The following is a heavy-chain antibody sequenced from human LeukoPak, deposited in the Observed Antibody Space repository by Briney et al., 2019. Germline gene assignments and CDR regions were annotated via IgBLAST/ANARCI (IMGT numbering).Heavy chain of an antibody. J-gene: IGHJ5*02. V-gene: IGHV4-34*01. Sequence: SETLSLTCAVYGGSFSDYYWSWIRQPPGEGVEWIGEINHSGSTNYNPSLKSLKSRVTISVDTSNNQFSLNLSSVTAADTAVYYCARTDYRAWGQGTLVTVSS. CDR3: ARTDYRA. CDR1: GGSFSDYY. D-gene: IGHD4-11*01. CDR2: INHSGST.